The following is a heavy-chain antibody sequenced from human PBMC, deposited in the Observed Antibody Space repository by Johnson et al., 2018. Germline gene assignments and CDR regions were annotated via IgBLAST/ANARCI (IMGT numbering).Heavy chain of an antibody. J-gene: IGHJ1*01. CDR1: GFTFNFYA. V-gene: IGHV3-30-3*01. CDR3: AKDRSGGVDVPSEYFQH. Sequence: QLVESGGGVVQPGRSLRLSCAASGFTFNFYAMHWVRQAPGRGLEWVAIISYDATSKYYAASVKGRFTISRDNSKNTLYLQMNSRRPEDTAVYYCAKDRSGGVDVPSEYFQHWGQGTLVTVYS. CDR2: ISYDATSK. D-gene: IGHD4-23*01.